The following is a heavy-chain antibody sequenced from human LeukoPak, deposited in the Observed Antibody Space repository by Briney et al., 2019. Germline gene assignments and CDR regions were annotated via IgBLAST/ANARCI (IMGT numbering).Heavy chain of an antibody. V-gene: IGHV1-2*02. J-gene: IGHJ3*01. CDR2: INPNSGAT. Sequence: ASVKVSCKASGYTFSGYYMHWVRQAPGQGLEWMGWINPNSGATNYAQKFQGRVTMTRDTSISTAYMELSRLRSDDTAVYYCARTQPSGSHDVWGGGQGTMVTVSS. CDR1: GYTFSGYY. CDR3: ARTQPSGSHDVWG. D-gene: IGHD1-26*01.